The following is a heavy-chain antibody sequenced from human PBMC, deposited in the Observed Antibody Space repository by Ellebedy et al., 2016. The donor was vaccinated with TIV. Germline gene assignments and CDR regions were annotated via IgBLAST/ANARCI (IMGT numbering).Heavy chain of an antibody. Sequence: SETLSLTCTVSGGSISSYYWSWIRQPPGKGLEWIGYISYSGSTNYNPSLKSRVTMSVDTSKNQFSLKLSSVTAVDTAVYYCARSISSRPLDAFDIWGQGTMVTVSS. CDR1: GGSISSYY. D-gene: IGHD2-21*01. CDR2: ISYSGST. V-gene: IGHV4-59*12. J-gene: IGHJ3*02. CDR3: ARSISSRPLDAFDI.